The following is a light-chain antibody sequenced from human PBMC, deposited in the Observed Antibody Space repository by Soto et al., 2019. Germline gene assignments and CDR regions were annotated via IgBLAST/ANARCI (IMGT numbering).Light chain of an antibody. CDR1: SSDVGGNKY. CDR3: SAFTGTTYV. CDR2: DVS. J-gene: IGLJ1*01. V-gene: IGLV2-14*03. Sequence: QSALTQPASVSGSPGQSITISCTGTSSDVGGNKYVSWYQHYPGKAPKLMICDVSNRPSGVSNRFSGSKSGNTASLTISGLQAEDEADYYCSAFTGTTYVFGTG.